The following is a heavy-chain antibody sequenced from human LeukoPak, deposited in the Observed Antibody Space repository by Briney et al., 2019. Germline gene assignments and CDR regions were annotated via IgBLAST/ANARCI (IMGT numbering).Heavy chain of an antibody. J-gene: IGHJ4*02. CDR1: GYTFTSYG. CDR3: AREDCSGGSCYAGGY. CDR2: INLYNANT. V-gene: IGHV1-18*04. D-gene: IGHD2-15*01. Sequence: ASVKVSCKASGYTFTSYGISWVRQAPGQGLEWMGRINLYNANTNYAQKLQGRVTMTTDTSTSTAYMELRSLRSDDTAVYYCAREDCSGGSCYAGGYWGQGTLVTVSS.